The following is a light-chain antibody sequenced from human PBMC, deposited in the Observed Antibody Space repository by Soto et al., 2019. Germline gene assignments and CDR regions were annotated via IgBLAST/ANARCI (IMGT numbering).Light chain of an antibody. Sequence: QSVLTQPPSVSAALGQTVTISCSGSSSNIGNNYVSWYQQLPGTAPKLLIYDHNKRPSGIPDRFSGSKSGTSATLGITGLQTGDEADYYCGTWDSSLSAVVFGGGTKLTVL. J-gene: IGLJ2*01. CDR3: GTWDSSLSAVV. CDR2: DHN. V-gene: IGLV1-51*01. CDR1: SSNIGNNY.